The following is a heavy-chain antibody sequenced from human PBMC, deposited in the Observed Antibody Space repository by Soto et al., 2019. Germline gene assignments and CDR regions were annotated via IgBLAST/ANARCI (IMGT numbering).Heavy chain of an antibody. Sequence: SGGSLRLSCAASGFTFSSYAMSWVRQSPGKGLEWVSAISGSGGSTYYADSVKGRFTISRDNSKNTLYLQMNSLRAEDTAVYYCAKGSVAGIPNWFDPWGQGTLVTVSS. D-gene: IGHD6-19*01. CDR2: ISGSGGST. CDR1: GFTFSSYA. V-gene: IGHV3-23*01. CDR3: AKGSVAGIPNWFDP. J-gene: IGHJ5*02.